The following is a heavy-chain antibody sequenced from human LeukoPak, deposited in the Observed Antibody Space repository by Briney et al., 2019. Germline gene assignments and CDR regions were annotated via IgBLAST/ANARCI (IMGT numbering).Heavy chain of an antibody. V-gene: IGHV7-4-1*02. CDR2: INTNTGNP. Sequence: GASVKVSCKASGYTFTSSAMNWVRQAPGQGLEWMGWINTNTGNPTYAQGFTGRFVFSLDTSVSTAYLQISSLKAEDTAVYYCARDPWAGRGRPAPDYWGQGTLVTVSS. CDR1: GYTFTSSA. CDR3: ARDPWAGRGRPAPDY. J-gene: IGHJ4*02. D-gene: IGHD1-14*01.